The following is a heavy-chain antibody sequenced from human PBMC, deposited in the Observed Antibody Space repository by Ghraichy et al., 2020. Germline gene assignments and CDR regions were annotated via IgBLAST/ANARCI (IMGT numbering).Heavy chain of an antibody. V-gene: IGHV4-31*11. CDR1: GDSISSEGYY. J-gene: IGHJ4*02. D-gene: IGHD4-11*01. CDR3: ARAGGDDYTWAFDL. Sequence: SETLSLTCAVSGDSISSEGYYWTWIRQSPVKGLEWIGYIYHTGGTHYNPSFRGRLSMAVDKSTDQFSVHLTSVTAADSAVYYCARAGGDDYTWAFDLWGQGHLVTVSS. CDR2: IYHTGGT.